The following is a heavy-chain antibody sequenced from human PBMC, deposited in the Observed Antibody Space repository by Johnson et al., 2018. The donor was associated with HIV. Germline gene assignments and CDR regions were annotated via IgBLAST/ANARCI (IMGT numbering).Heavy chain of an antibody. D-gene: IGHD1-26*01. CDR3: AKDLGIVGAVHRTFDI. Sequence: VESGGGLVQPGRSLRVSCAASGFTFDDYAMHWVRQAPGKGLEWVSGISWNSGSRGYADSVKGRFTISRDNSKNTLYLQMNSLRAEDTAVYYCAKDLGIVGAVHRTFDIWGQGTMVTVSS. CDR2: ISWNSGSR. V-gene: IGHV3-9*01. J-gene: IGHJ3*02. CDR1: GFTFDDYA.